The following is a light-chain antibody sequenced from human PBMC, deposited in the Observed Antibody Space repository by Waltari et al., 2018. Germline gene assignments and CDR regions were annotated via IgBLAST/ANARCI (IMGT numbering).Light chain of an antibody. CDR2: DAS. CDR1: QRVSSD. J-gene: IGKJ1*01. CDR3: QQRSNWPWT. Sequence: EIVLTQSPATLSLSPGERATLSCRASQRVSSDLALYQQRPGQAPRLLIYDASNRATGIPARFSGSASGTDFTLTISSLEPEDFAVYFCQQRSNWPWTFGQGTKVEIK. V-gene: IGKV3-11*01.